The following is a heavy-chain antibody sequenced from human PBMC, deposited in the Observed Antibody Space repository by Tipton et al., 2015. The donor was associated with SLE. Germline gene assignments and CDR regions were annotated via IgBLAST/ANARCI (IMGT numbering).Heavy chain of an antibody. CDR2: INHSGST. D-gene: IGHD6-13*01. V-gene: IGHV4-34*01. Sequence: LRLSCAASGFTFDDYGMSWVRQPPGKGLEWIGEINHSGSTNYNPSLKSRVTISVDTSKNQFSLKLSSVTAADTAVYYCARHVAIAAAGYYYYYGMDVWGQGTTVTVSS. CDR1: GFTFDDYG. CDR3: ARHVAIAAAGYYYYYGMDV. J-gene: IGHJ6*02.